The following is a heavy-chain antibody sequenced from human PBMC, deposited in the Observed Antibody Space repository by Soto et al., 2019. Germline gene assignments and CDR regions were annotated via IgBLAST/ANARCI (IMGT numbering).Heavy chain of an antibody. Sequence: PGGSLRLSCAASGFTFSDYYMSWIRQAPGKGLEWVSYISSSGSTIYYADSVKGRFTISRDNAKNSLYLQMNSLRAEDTAVYYCARAHSYSGWYSDYHYYGMDVWGQGATVTVSS. CDR3: ARAHSYSGWYSDYHYYGMDV. V-gene: IGHV3-11*01. D-gene: IGHD6-19*01. CDR2: ISSSGSTI. CDR1: GFTFSDYY. J-gene: IGHJ6*02.